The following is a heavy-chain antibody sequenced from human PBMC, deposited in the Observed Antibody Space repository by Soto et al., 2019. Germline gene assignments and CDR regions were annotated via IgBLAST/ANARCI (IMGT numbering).Heavy chain of an antibody. CDR2: IYYSGST. V-gene: IGHV4-59*08. J-gene: IGHJ4*02. Sequence: SETLSLTCTVSGGSISSYYWSWIRQPPGKGLEWIGYIYYSGSTNYNPSLKSRVTISVDTSNNQFSLHLNSVTPEDTAVYYCARQIAATGTAGTFDYWGQGTLVTVSS. CDR1: GGSISSYY. D-gene: IGHD6-13*01. CDR3: ARQIAATGTAGTFDY.